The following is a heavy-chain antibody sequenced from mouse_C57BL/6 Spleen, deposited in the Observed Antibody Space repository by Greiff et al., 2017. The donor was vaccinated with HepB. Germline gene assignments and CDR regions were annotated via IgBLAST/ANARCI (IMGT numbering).Heavy chain of an antibody. Sequence: VQLQQPGAELVKPGASVKMSCKASGYTFTSYWITWVKQRPGQGLEWIGDIYPGSGSTNYNEKFKSKATLTVDTSSSTAYMQLSSLTSEDSAVYYCARGGLDDGYYYFDYWGQGTTLTVSS. CDR2: IYPGSGST. CDR3: ARGGLDDGYYYFDY. J-gene: IGHJ2*01. CDR1: GYTFTSYW. D-gene: IGHD2-3*01. V-gene: IGHV1-55*01.